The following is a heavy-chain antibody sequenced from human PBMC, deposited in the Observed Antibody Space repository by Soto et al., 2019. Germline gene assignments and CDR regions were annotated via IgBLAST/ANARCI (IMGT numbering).Heavy chain of an antibody. V-gene: IGHV3-74*01. CDR3: ATGSGWYSPDY. CDR2: IDNDGSSR. J-gene: IGHJ4*02. D-gene: IGHD6-19*01. CDR1: GFTFSSNW. Sequence: EVQLVESGGGLVQPGGSLRLSCAASGFTFSSNWMHWVRQGPGKGLVWVSRIDNDGSSRDYADSVKGRFTISRDNAKNTLYLEMSSLRAEDTAVSYCATGSGWYSPDYWGQGTLVTVSS.